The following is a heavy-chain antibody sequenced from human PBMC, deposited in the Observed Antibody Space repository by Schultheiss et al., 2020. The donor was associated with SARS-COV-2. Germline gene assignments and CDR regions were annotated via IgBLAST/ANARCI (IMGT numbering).Heavy chain of an antibody. J-gene: IGHJ4*02. CDR1: GGSISSYY. D-gene: IGHD6-6*01. V-gene: IGHV4-59*12. Sequence: SETLSLTCTVSGGSISSYYWSWIRQPAGKGLEWIGYIYHSGSTYYNPSLKSRVTISVDTSKNQFSLKLSSVTAADTAVYYCARDREQLAFDYWGQGTLVTVSS. CDR2: IYHSGST. CDR3: ARDREQLAFDY.